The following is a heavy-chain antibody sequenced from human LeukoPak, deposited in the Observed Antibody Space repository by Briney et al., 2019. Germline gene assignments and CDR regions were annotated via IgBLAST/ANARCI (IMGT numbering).Heavy chain of an antibody. V-gene: IGHV3-23*01. D-gene: IGHD7-27*01. J-gene: IGHJ4*02. CDR1: GFTFSSYE. Sequence: PGGSLRLSCAASGFTFSSYEMNWVRQAPGKGLEWVSAISGSGGSTYYADSVKGRFTISRDNSKNTLYLQMNSLRAEDTAVYYCAKDGVRWGDYWGQGTLVTVSS. CDR3: AKDGVRWGDY. CDR2: ISGSGGST.